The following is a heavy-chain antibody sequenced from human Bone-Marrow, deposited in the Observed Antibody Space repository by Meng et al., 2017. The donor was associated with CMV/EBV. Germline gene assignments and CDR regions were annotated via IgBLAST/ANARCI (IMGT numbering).Heavy chain of an antibody. J-gene: IGHJ3*02. V-gene: IGHV3-23*01. CDR2: ITGSGVNT. CDR1: GFTFSNYD. Sequence: ASGFTFSNYDMSWVRQAPGKGLEWVSTITGSGVNTYYADSVKGRFTFSRDNSKSTLYLQMNSLRSEDTAVYYCARELSSTSWNAFDIWGQGTMVTVSS. CDR3: ARELSSTSWNAFDI. D-gene: IGHD2-2*01.